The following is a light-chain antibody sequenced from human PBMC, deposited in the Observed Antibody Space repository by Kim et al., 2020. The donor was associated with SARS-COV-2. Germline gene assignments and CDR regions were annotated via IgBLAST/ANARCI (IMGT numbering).Light chain of an antibody. V-gene: IGLV10-54*01. CDR3: SAWDTSLGVWV. CDR1: NHKVGNEG. J-gene: IGLJ3*02. Sequence: RQTATLTCTGNNHKVGNEGVAWLQQHPGHPPKLLSYRHNNRPSGISERFSASRSGNTAPLTIIGLQPEDEADYYCSAWDTSLGVWVFGGGTKLTVL. CDR2: RHN.